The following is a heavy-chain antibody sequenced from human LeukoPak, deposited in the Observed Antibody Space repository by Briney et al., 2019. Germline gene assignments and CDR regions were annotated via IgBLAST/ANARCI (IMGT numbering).Heavy chain of an antibody. Sequence: GGSLRLSCAASGFTVSSNHMSWVRQAPGKGLEWVSVIYSGGSTYYTDSVKGRFTISRDNSKNTLYLQMNSLRAEDTAVYYCARAPHSTMGVSYWGQGTLVTVSS. CDR2: IYSGGST. CDR1: GFTVSSNH. J-gene: IGHJ4*02. CDR3: ARAPHSTMGVSY. D-gene: IGHD3-10*01. V-gene: IGHV3-53*01.